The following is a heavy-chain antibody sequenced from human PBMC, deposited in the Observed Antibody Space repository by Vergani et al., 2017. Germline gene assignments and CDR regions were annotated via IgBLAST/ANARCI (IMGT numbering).Heavy chain of an antibody. CDR2: IYYSVST. CDR3: ARHSTVEWLVKLGWIDP. V-gene: IGHV4-39*01. CDR1: GAPIRSSNYY. Sequence: QLQLQESGPGLVKPSATLSLTCSVSGAPIRSSNYYWGWIRQPPGKGLEWIASIYYSVSTYHNPSLKSRVPISVDTSKNQFSLKLRSVTAADKAVYFCARHSTVEWLVKLGWIDPWGQGILVTVSS. D-gene: IGHD6-19*01. J-gene: IGHJ5*02.